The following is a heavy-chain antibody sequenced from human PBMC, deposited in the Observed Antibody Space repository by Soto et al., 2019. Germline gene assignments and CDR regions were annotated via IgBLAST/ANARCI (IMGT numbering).Heavy chain of an antibody. D-gene: IGHD1-26*01. CDR2: IYYSGST. V-gene: IGHV4-30-4*01. Sequence: SETLSLTCTVSGGSISSGDYYWSWIRQPPGKGLEWIGYIYYSGSTYYNPSLKSRVTISVDTSKNQFSLKLSSVTAADTAVYYCARGITGATHFDYWGQGTLVTVSS. CDR1: GGSISSGDYY. CDR3: ARGITGATHFDY. J-gene: IGHJ4*02.